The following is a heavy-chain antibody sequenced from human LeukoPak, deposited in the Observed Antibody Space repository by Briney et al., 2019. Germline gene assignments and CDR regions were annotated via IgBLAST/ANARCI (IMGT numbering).Heavy chain of an antibody. CDR1: GGSISSYY. CDR3: AREIEGWFDP. J-gene: IGHJ5*02. D-gene: IGHD2/OR15-2a*01. Sequence: PSETLSLTCTVSGGSISSYYWSWIRQPPGKGLEWIGYIYYSGSTNYNPSLESRVTISVDTSKNQFSLKLSSVTAADTAVYYCAREIEGWFDPWGQGTLVTVSS. V-gene: IGHV4-59*12. CDR2: IYYSGST.